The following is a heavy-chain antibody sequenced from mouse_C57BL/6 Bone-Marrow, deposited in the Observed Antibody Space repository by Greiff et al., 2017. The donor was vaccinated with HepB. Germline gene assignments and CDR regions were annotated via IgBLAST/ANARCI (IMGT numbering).Heavy chain of an antibody. CDR3: ARNGPGY. Sequence: DVKLQESGPGLVKPSQSLSLTCSVTGYSITSGYYWNWIRQFPGNKLEWMGYISYDGSNNYNPSLKNRISITRDTSKNQFFLKLNSVTTEDTATYYCARNGPGYWGQGTTLTVSS. V-gene: IGHV3-6*01. CDR1: GYSITSGYY. J-gene: IGHJ2*01. CDR2: ISYDGSN. D-gene: IGHD1-2*01.